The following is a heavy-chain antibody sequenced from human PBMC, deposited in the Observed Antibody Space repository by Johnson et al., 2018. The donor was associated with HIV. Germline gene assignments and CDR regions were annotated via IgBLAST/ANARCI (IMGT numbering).Heavy chain of an antibody. CDR2: IKQDGSQK. D-gene: IGHD6-13*01. CDR3: ARELGGSSLPFGAFDI. CDR1: GFTFSGYW. J-gene: IGHJ3*02. Sequence: VQLVESGGGLVQPGRSLRLSCAASGFTFSGYWMSWVRQAPGKGLEWVANIKQDGSQKYYVDSVKGRFTISRDNAKNSVYLQMNSLRAEDTAVYYCARELGGSSLPFGAFDIWGQGTMVTVSS. V-gene: IGHV3-7*05.